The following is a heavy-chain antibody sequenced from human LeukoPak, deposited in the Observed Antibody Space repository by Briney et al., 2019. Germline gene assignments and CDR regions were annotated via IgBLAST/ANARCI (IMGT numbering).Heavy chain of an antibody. Sequence: GGSLRLPCAASGFTFSSYAMHWVRQAPGKGLEWVAVISYEGSNKYYADSVKGRFTISRDNSKNTLYLQMNSLRGEDTAVYYCARDRKSTPPIGGSGGSCSPPICYYYYGMDVWGQGTTVTVSS. CDR3: ARDRKSTPPIGGSGGSCSPPICYYYYGMDV. CDR1: GFTFSSYA. CDR2: ISYEGSNK. V-gene: IGHV3-30-3*01. J-gene: IGHJ6*02. D-gene: IGHD2-15*01.